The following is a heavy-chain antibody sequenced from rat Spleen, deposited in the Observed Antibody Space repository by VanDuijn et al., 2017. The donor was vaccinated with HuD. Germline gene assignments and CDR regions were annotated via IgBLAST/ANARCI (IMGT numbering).Heavy chain of an antibody. CDR1: GFTFSDYN. D-gene: IGHD1-2*01. J-gene: IGHJ1*01. CDR2: ISPTGGNT. Sequence: EVQLVESGGGLVQPGRSLKLSCAASGFTFSDYNMAWVRQAPKKGLEWVASISPTGGNTYYRDSVKGRFTISRDNAKSTLYLQMDSLRSEDSATYYCATDRPYYYSSYWYFDFWGPGTMVTVSS. V-gene: IGHV5-19*01. CDR3: ATDRPYYYSSYWYFDF.